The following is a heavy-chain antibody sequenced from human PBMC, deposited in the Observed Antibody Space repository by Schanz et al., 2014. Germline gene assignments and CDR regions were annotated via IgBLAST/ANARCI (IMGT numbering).Heavy chain of an antibody. V-gene: IGHV3-23*04. CDR3: AREQIMAAAGLVDY. D-gene: IGHD6-13*01. CDR1: GFTFTTHS. J-gene: IGHJ4*01. CDR2: ISGSGGST. Sequence: EVQLVESGGYLVQPGGSLRLSCAASGFTFTTHSMTWVRQAPGKGLEWVSGISGSGGSTYYADSVKGRFTISRDNSKTTLSLQMNSLRAEDTAVYYCAREQIMAAAGLVDYWGHGTLVTVSS.